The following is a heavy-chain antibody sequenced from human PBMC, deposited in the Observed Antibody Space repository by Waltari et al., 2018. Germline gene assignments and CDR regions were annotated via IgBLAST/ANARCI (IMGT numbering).Heavy chain of an antibody. CDR1: GYSFTSYW. Sequence: EVQLVQSGAEVKKPGESLKISCKGSGYSFTSYWIGWVRQMPGKGLEGMGIIYPGESDTGYTPSFQGQVTIAADESISTAYLQWSSLKASDTAMYYGARLGYNWNQAAWFDPWGQGTLVTGSS. CDR2: IYPGESDT. CDR3: ARLGYNWNQAAWFDP. J-gene: IGHJ5*02. D-gene: IGHD1-20*01. V-gene: IGHV5-51*01.